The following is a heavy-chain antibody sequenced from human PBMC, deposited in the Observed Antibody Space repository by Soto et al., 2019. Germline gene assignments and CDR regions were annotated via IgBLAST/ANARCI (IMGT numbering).Heavy chain of an antibody. CDR3: ARSAVTTDFDY. CDR2: IYYSGST. J-gene: IGHJ4*02. Sequence: QVQLQESGPGLVKPSETLSLTCTVSGGSISSYYWSWIRQPPGKKLEWIGYIYYSGSTNYNPSPKSRVTISVDTSKNQFSLRLSSVTTADTAVYYCARSAVTTDFDYWGQGTLVTVSS. CDR1: GGSISSYY. V-gene: IGHV4-59*01. D-gene: IGHD4-17*01.